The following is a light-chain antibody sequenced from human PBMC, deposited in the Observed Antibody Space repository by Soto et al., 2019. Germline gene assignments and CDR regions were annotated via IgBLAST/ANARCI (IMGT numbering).Light chain of an antibody. CDR3: QQHSNWPPALS. V-gene: IGKV3-11*01. CDR2: DAS. J-gene: IGKJ4*01. Sequence: EIVLTQSPATLSLSPGERATLSCRASQSVGTYLGWYQQKPGQAPRLLIYDASNRATGIPARFSGSGSGTDFTLTISSLXXXXFAVYYCQQHSNWPPALSFGGGTKVEXK. CDR1: QSVGTY.